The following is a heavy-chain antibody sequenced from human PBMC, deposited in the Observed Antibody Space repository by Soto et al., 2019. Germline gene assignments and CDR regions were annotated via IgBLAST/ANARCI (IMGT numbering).Heavy chain of an antibody. V-gene: IGHV3-21*01. CDR1: GFTFSSYS. CDR2: ISSSRSDR. J-gene: IGHJ4*02. CDR3: AKDMYRSGSLAYSDH. Sequence: PGGSLRLSCAASGFTFSSYSMNWVRQAPGKGLEWVASISSSRSDRYYVDSAKGRFTISRDNAKNTLYLQMNSLRAEDTAVYHCAKDMYRSGSLAYSDHWGQGTMVTVSS. D-gene: IGHD6-19*01.